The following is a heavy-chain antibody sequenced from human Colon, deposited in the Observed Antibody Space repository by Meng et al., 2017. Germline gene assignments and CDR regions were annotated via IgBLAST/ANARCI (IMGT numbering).Heavy chain of an antibody. J-gene: IGHJ4*02. Sequence: RWGAGGRLVQPGCSLRLSCAASGFTFSSYSMNWVRQAPGKGLEWVSSISTSSSYIYYADSVKGRFTISRDDAKNSLYLQMNSLRAEDMAVYYCARELQLGYWGQGTLVTVSS. V-gene: IGHV3-21*01. CDR3: ARELQLGY. CDR2: ISTSSSYI. CDR1: GFTFSSYS. D-gene: IGHD5-24*01.